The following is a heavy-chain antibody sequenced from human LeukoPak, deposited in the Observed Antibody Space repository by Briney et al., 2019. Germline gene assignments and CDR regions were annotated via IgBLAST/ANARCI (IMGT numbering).Heavy chain of an antibody. D-gene: IGHD6-13*01. CDR3: ARTRRAAAANPIDY. CDR1: GGSFSGYY. V-gene: IGHV4-34*01. J-gene: IGHJ4*02. CDR2: INHSGST. Sequence: SETLSLTCAVYGGSFSGYYWSWIRQPPGKGLEWIGEINHSGSTNYNPSLKSRVTISVDTSKNQFSLKLSSVTAADTAVYYCARTRRAAAANPIDYWGQGTLVTVSS.